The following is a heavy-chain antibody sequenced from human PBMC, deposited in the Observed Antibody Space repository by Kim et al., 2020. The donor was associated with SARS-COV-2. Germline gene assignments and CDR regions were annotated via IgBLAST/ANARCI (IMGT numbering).Heavy chain of an antibody. J-gene: IGHJ4*02. CDR1: GFTFISYA. CDR2: ISSNGVST. Sequence: GGSLRLSCSASGFTFISYAMHWVRQAPGKGLEYVSAISSNGVSTYYADSVKGRFTISRDNSKNTLYLQMSSLRAEDASVYYCVNGITTVTTFDYWGQGTLVTVSS. D-gene: IGHD4-17*01. CDR3: VNGITTVTTFDY. V-gene: IGHV3-64D*09.